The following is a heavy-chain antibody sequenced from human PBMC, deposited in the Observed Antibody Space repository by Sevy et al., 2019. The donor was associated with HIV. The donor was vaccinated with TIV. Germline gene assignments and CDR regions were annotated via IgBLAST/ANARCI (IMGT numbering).Heavy chain of an antibody. CDR3: AASEYYYDSSGARARAPLDP. V-gene: IGHV1-58*01. CDR1: GFTFTSSA. J-gene: IGHJ5*02. D-gene: IGHD3-22*01. CDR2: IVVGCGNT. Sequence: ASVKVSCKASGFTFTSSAVQWVRQARGQRLEWIGWIVVGCGNTNYAQKFQERLTITRDMSTSTAYMELSRLRSEDTAVYYCAASEYYYDSSGARARAPLDPWGQGTLVTVSS.